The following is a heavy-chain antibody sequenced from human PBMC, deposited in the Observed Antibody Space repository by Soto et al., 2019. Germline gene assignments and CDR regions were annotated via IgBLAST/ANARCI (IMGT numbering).Heavy chain of an antibody. D-gene: IGHD5-12*01. V-gene: IGHV1-18*01. CDR2: ISAYNGNT. J-gene: IGHJ4*02. Sequence: KVSCKASGYTFTSYGISWVRQAPGQGLEWMGRISAYNGNTNYAQKLQGRVTMTTDTSTSTAYVELRSLRSDDTAVYYCAKSGYDYMYYFDSWGQGTLVTVSS. CDR3: AKSGYDYMYYFDS. CDR1: GYTFTSYG.